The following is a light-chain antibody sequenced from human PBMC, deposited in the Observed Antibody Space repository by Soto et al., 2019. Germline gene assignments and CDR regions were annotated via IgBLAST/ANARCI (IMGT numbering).Light chain of an antibody. CDR2: SNN. V-gene: IGLV1-44*01. J-gene: IGLJ3*02. CDR3: AAWDDSLIGPV. Sequence: QSVLTQPPSASGTPGQRVTISCSGSSSNVGSYTVNWYQQLPGTAPKLLIYSNNQRPSGVPDRFSGSKSATSASLAIIGLQSEDEADYYCAAWDDSLIGPVFGGGTKLTVL. CDR1: SSNVGSYT.